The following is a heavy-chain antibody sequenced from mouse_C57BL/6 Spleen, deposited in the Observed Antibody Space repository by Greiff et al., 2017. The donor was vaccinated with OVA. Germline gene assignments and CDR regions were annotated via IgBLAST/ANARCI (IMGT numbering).Heavy chain of an antibody. J-gene: IGHJ3*01. CDR1: GFTFSDYG. CDR3: ASDEAWFAY. CDR2: ISSGSGTI. Sequence: GEAGGGGGGPGGARKRGGWAAGFTFSDYGMHWVRQAREKGLEWVAYISSGSGTIYYADTVKGRFTISRDNAKNTLFLQMTSLRSEDTAMYYCASDEAWFAYWGQGTLVTVSA. V-gene: IGHV5-17*01.